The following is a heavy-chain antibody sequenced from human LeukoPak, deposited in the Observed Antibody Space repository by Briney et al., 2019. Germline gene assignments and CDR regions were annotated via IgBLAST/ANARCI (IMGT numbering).Heavy chain of an antibody. V-gene: IGHV3-53*01. D-gene: IGHD6-19*01. J-gene: IGHJ4*02. CDR3: AARYSSGWYQY. Sequence: GSLRLFCASSWVIGHCNFLGLVRQASREGVEWVSVIYSGGGTNYADPVKGRFTIPRENSKNTLYLQMNSLRAEDTAVYYCAARYSSGWYQYWGQGTLVTVFS. CDR2: IYSGGGT. CDR1: WVIGHCNF.